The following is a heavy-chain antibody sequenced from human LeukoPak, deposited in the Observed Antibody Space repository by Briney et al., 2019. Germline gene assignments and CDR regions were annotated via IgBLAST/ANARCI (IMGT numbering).Heavy chain of an antibody. D-gene: IGHD5-12*01. CDR2: IKPDGSGE. Sequence: GGSLRLSCAASGFIFSNYWMTWVRQAPGKTLEWVANIKPDGSGEYYVDSLKGRFTISRDNAENSLFLQMNNLRVDDTAVYYCARSGGYGWDYWGQGAVVTVSS. V-gene: IGHV3-7*01. CDR1: GFIFSNYW. J-gene: IGHJ4*02. CDR3: ARSGGYGWDY.